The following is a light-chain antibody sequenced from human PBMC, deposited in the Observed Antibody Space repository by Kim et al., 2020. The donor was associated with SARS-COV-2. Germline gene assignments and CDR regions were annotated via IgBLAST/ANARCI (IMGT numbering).Light chain of an antibody. J-gene: IGKJ1*01. Sequence: EIVMTQSPATLSVSPGERATLSCGASQSVGSYLAWYQQKPGQPPRLLIYGGVSRATGIPARFSGSGSGTEFTLSISSLQSEDFAVYYCQQYKNWPRTFGQGTKVDIK. CDR2: GGV. V-gene: IGKV3-15*01. CDR1: QSVGSY. CDR3: QQYKNWPRT.